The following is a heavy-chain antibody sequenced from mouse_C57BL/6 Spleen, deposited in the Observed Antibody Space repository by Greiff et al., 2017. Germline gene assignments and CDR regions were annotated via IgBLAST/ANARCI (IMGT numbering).Heavy chain of an antibody. V-gene: IGHV1-18*01. CDR2: INPNNGGT. D-gene: IGHD1-1*01. CDR1: GYTFTDYN. CDR3: ARRGYGSSPFDY. J-gene: IGHJ2*01. Sequence: VQLKQSGPELVKPGASVKIPCKASGYTFTDYNMDWVKQSHGKSLEWIGDINPNNGGTIYNQKIKGKATLTVDKSSSTAYMELRSLTSEDTAVYYCARRGYGSSPFDYWGQGTTLTVSS.